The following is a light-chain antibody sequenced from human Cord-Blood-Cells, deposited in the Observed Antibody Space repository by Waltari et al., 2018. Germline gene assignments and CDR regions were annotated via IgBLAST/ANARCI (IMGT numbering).Light chain of an antibody. CDR3: QQYYSTPT. Sequence: DIVMTQSADSLAVSLGERATINCKSSQSVLYSSNNKNYLAWYQQKPGQPPKLLIYWASTRESGVPYRFSGSGSGTDFTLTISSLQAEDVAVYYSQQYYSTPTFGQGTKVEIK. J-gene: IGKJ1*01. CDR1: QSVLYSSNNKNY. CDR2: WAS. V-gene: IGKV4-1*01.